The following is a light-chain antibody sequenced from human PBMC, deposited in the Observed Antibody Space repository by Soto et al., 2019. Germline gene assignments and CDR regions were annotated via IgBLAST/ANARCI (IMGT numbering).Light chain of an antibody. V-gene: IGKV1-33*01. J-gene: IGKJ1*01. Sequence: DIQMTQSPSSLSASVGDRVTITCQASQDISNYLNWYQQKPGKAPKLLIYDASNLKTGAPSRFSGSGSGTEFTLTISSLQPDDFATYYCQQYNTYWTFGQGTKVDIK. CDR2: DAS. CDR3: QQYNTYWT. CDR1: QDISNY.